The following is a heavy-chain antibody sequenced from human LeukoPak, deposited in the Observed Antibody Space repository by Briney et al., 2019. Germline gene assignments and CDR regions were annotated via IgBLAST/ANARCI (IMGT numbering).Heavy chain of an antibody. D-gene: IGHD2-2*01. CDR1: GLTFSGAW. J-gene: IGHJ4*02. CDR2: INDDGSST. CDR3: ARVSGPGMNEYYHL. V-gene: IGHV3-74*01. Sequence: GGSLRLSCAASGLTFSGAWMHWVRQAPGKGLMWVSRINDDGSSTRHADSVKGRFTISRGNAKNTLYLQMNSLRAEDTAVYYCARVSGPGMNEYYHLWGQGTLVAVSS.